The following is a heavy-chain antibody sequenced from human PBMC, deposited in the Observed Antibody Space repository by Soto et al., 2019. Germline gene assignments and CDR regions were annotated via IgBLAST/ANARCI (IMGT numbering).Heavy chain of an antibody. D-gene: IGHD2-15*01. CDR3: ARASCSSGSCVPFDP. CDR1: GHIFTNYY. V-gene: IGHV1-46*01. Sequence: ASVKVSCKASGHIFTNYYMYWVRQAPGQGLEWMGIINPSAGSTSYAQKFQGRVTMTRDTSASTVYMELSSLRSEDTAEYYCARASCSSGSCVPFDPWG. CDR2: INPSAGST. J-gene: IGHJ5*02.